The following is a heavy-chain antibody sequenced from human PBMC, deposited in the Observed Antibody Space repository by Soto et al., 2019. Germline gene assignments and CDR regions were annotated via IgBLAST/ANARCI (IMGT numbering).Heavy chain of an antibody. V-gene: IGHV1-69*02. Sequence: ASVKVSCKASGGTFSSYTISWVRQAPGQGLEWMGRIIPILGIANYAQKFQGRVTITADKSTSTAYMELSSLRSEDTAVYYCARLWYDSSGSTGAFDIWGQGTMVTVSS. CDR3: ARLWYDSSGSTGAFDI. D-gene: IGHD3-22*01. J-gene: IGHJ3*02. CDR1: GGTFSSYT. CDR2: IIPILGIA.